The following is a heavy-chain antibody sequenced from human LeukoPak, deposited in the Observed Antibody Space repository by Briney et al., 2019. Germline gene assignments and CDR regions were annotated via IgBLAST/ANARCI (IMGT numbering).Heavy chain of an antibody. Sequence: ASVKVSCKASGGTLSSYAISWVRQSPGQGREWMGRIIPIFGIANYAQKFQGRVTITADKSTSTAYMELSSLRSEDTAVYYCARERIQLWSHFDYWGQGTLVTVSS. CDR2: IIPIFGIA. V-gene: IGHV1-69*04. D-gene: IGHD5-18*01. CDR1: GGTLSSYA. CDR3: ARERIQLWSHFDY. J-gene: IGHJ4*02.